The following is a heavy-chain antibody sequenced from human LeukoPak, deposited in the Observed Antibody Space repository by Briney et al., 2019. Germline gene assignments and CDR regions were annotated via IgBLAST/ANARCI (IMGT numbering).Heavy chain of an antibody. CDR3: ASGVIAARPSYFDY. J-gene: IGHJ4*02. CDR2: ISGSGGST. CDR1: GFTFSSYA. V-gene: IGHV3-23*01. D-gene: IGHD6-6*01. Sequence: GGSLRLSCAASGFTFSSYAMSWVRQAPGKGLEWVSAISGSGGSTYYADSVKGRFTISRDNSKNTLYPQMNSLRAEDTAVYYCASGVIAARPSYFDYWGQGTLVTVSS.